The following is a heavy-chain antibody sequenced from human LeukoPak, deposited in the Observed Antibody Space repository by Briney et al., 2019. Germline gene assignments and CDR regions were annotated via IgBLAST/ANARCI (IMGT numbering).Heavy chain of an antibody. CDR2: IYHSGST. CDR1: GGSISSGGYS. V-gene: IGHV4-30-2*01. CDR3: ARVDFYGSGSYYFPKGGWFDP. D-gene: IGHD3-10*01. J-gene: IGHJ5*02. Sequence: SETLSLSCAVSGGSISSGGYSWSWIRQPPGKGLEWIGYIYHSGSTYYNPSLKSRVTISVDRSKNQFSLKLSSVTAADTAVYYCARVDFYGSGSYYFPKGGWFDPWGQGTLVTVSS.